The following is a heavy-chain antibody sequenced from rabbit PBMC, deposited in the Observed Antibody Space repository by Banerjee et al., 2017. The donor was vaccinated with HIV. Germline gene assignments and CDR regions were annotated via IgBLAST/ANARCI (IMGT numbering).Heavy chain of an antibody. CDR2: IYSSGGNT. Sequence: QSLEESGGGLVQPEESLTLTCTASGFSFSSSYYMCWVRQAPGKGLELIACIYSSGGNTYYANWAKGRFTISRSTSLNTVDLKMTSLTAADTATYFCARERAAGSAGVGYALNLWGPGTLVTDS. CDR1: GFSFSSSYY. CDR3: ARERAAGSAGVGYALNL. V-gene: IGHV1S43*01. D-gene: IGHD6-1*01. J-gene: IGHJ4*01.